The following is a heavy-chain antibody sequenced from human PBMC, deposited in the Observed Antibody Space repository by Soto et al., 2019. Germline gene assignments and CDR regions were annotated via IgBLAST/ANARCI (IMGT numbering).Heavy chain of an antibody. CDR2: IYSGGST. V-gene: IGHV3-66*01. Sequence: GGSLRLSCAASGFTVSSNYMSWVRQAPGKGLEWVSVIYSGGSTYYADSVKGRFTISRDNSKNTLYLQMNSLRAEDTAVYYCARDSGGSCWYYLDYWGQGTLVTVSS. D-gene: IGHD6-19*01. J-gene: IGHJ4*02. CDR3: ARDSGGSCWYYLDY. CDR1: GFTVSSNY.